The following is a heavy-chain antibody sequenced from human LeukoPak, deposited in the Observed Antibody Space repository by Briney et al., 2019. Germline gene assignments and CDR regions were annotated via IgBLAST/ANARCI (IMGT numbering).Heavy chain of an antibody. CDR3: ARDSSSGWYPLYYYYYGMDV. CDR2: IKQDGSEK. D-gene: IGHD6-19*01. V-gene: IGHV3-7*01. Sequence: PGRSLRLSCAASGFTFSSYWMSWVRQAPGKGLEWVANIKQDGSEKYYVDSVKGRFTISRDNAKNSLYLQMNSLRAEDTAVYYCARDSSSGWYPLYYYYYGMDVWGQGTTVTVSS. CDR1: GFTFSSYW. J-gene: IGHJ6*02.